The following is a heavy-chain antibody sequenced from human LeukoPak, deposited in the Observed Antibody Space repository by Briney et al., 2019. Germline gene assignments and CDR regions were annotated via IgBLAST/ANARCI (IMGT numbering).Heavy chain of an antibody. J-gene: IGHJ5*02. V-gene: IGHV1-2*02. CDR2: INPNSGGT. D-gene: IGHD3-22*01. Sequence: GASVKVSCKASGYTFTSYGISWVRQAPGQGLEWMGWINPNSGGTNYAQKFQGMVTMTRDTSISTAYMELSRLRSDDTAVYYCARGRFTMIVVVITTDWFDPWGQGTLVTVSS. CDR3: ARGRFTMIVVVITTDWFDP. CDR1: GYTFTSYG.